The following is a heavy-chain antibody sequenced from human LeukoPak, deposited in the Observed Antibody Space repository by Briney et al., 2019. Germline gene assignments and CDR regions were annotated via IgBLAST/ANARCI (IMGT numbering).Heavy chain of an antibody. Sequence: PGGSLGLSCAASGFTFSGSAMHWVRQASGKGVEWVGRVRSKANSYATAYAASVKGRFTISRDDSKNTAYLQVNSLKTEDTAVYYCTRVVPTDPSLTMDVWGQGTTVTVSS. D-gene: IGHD2-2*01. V-gene: IGHV3-73*01. J-gene: IGHJ6*02. CDR3: TRVVPTDPSLTMDV. CDR2: VRSKANSYAT. CDR1: GFTFSGSA.